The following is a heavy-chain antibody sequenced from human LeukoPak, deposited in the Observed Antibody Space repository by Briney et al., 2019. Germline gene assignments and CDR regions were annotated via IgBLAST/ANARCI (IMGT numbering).Heavy chain of an antibody. CDR2: IYYSGST. V-gene: IGHV4-59*01. Sequence: PSETLSLTCTVSGGSISSYYWSWIRQPPGKGLEWIGYIYYSGSTNYNPSLKSRVTISVDTSKNQFSLKLSSVTAADTAVYYCARGELRFYYMDVWGKGTTVTVSS. CDR3: ARGELRFYYMDV. CDR1: GGSISSYY. J-gene: IGHJ6*03. D-gene: IGHD3-3*01.